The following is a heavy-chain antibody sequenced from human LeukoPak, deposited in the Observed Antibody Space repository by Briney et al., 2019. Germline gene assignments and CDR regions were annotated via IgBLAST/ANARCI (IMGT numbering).Heavy chain of an antibody. D-gene: IGHD3-10*01. CDR2: IRADGATT. CDR1: GGSISSSTYY. V-gene: IGHV3-23*01. CDR3: ARKSASGNYPLDY. J-gene: IGHJ4*02. Sequence: ASETLSLTCTVSGGSISSSTYYWGWIRQPPGKGLGWGSVIRADGATTFYADSVKGRCTISRDNAKNTVFLQMSSLSAEDTALYYCARKSASGNYPLDYWGPGTLVTVSS.